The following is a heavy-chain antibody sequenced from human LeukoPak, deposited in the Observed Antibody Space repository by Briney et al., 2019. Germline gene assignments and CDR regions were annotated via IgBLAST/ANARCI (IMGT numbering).Heavy chain of an antibody. CDR2: IKQTASET. V-gene: IGHV3-7*01. J-gene: IGHJ4*02. Sequence: GGSLRLSRVASGFPFSPIWMSCVRQAPGKGLEWVAKIKQTASETPCVDSVRGRLSISSDSDKSSLYLQMTSLKADDTAVYYCASLDTALIQTGGYWGQGTLVTVSS. D-gene: IGHD5-18*01. CDR1: GFPFSPIW. CDR3: ASLDTALIQTGGY.